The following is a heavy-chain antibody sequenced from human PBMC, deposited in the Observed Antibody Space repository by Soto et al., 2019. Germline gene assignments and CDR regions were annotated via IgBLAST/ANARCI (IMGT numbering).Heavy chain of an antibody. V-gene: IGHV4-39*01. J-gene: IGHJ4*02. CDR1: GGSISSSSYY. D-gene: IGHD6-19*01. CDR2: IYYSGST. CDR3: ASRNWGAVAGTGLRDY. Sequence: QLQLQESGPGLVKPSETLSLTCTVSGGSISSSSYYWGWIRQPPGKGLEWIGSIYYSGSTYYNPSLKSRVTISVDTSKNQFSLKLSSVTAADTAVYYCASRNWGAVAGTGLRDYWGQGTLVTVSS.